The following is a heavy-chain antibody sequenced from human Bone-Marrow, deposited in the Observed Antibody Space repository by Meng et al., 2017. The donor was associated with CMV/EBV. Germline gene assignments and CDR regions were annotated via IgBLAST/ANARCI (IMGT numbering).Heavy chain of an antibody. Sequence: SVKVSCKASGGTFSSYAISWVRQAPGQGLEWMGGIIPIFGTANYAQKFQGRVTITTDESTSTAYVELSSLTSEDTAVYYCARAWKPSLADYYGSGSYFGWFDPWVQGTLVTVSS. CDR3: ARAWKPSLADYYGSGSYFGWFDP. V-gene: IGHV1-69*05. CDR1: GGTFSSYA. D-gene: IGHD3-10*01. J-gene: IGHJ5*02. CDR2: IIPIFGTA.